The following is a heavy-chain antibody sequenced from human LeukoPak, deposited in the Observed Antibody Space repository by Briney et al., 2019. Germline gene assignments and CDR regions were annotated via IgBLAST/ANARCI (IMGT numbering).Heavy chain of an antibody. D-gene: IGHD2-15*01. V-gene: IGHV3-7*01. CDR1: GFTFSSYW. CDR3: ALGYCSGGSCLPYYYYGMDV. J-gene: IGHJ6*02. CDR2: IKQDGSEK. Sequence: GGSLRLSCAASGFTFSSYWMSWVRQAPGKGLEWVANIKQDGSEKYYVDSVKGRFTISRDNAKNSLYLHMNSLRAEDTAVYYCALGYCSGGSCLPYYYYGMDVWGQGTTVTVSS.